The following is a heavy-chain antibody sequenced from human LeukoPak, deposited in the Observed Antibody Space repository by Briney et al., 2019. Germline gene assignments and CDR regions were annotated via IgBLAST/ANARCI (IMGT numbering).Heavy chain of an antibody. CDR3: ASGYSSSSFTTPKSYYFDY. Sequence: SEKVSCKASGGTFSSYAISWVRQAPGQGLEWVGGIIPIFGTANYAQKFQGRVTVTADESTSTAYMELSSLRSEDTAVYYCASGYSSSSFTTPKSYYFDYWGQGTLVTVSS. D-gene: IGHD6-6*01. J-gene: IGHJ4*02. CDR2: IIPIFGTA. V-gene: IGHV1-69*13. CDR1: GGTFSSYA.